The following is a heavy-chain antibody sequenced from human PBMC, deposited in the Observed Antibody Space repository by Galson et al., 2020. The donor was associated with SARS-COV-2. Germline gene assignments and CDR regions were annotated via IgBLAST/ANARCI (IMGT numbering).Heavy chain of an antibody. Sequence: SETLSLTCAVSGVSISTTNYWSWIRQAPGKGLAWIGIVYPSGSTYFNPSLKSRVTISLDTSKNQFSLRLTSVTAADTALYYCARQGVTMICRLTVPGWFFGLWGRGTLVTVSS. CDR1: GVSISTTNY. D-gene: IGHD2-2*01. V-gene: IGHV4-38-2*01. CDR2: VYPSGST. J-gene: IGHJ2*01. CDR3: ARQGVTMICRLTVPGWFFGL.